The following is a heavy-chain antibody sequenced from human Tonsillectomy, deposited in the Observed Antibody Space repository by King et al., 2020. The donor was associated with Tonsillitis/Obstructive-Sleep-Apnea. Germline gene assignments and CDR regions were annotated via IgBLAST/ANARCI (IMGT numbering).Heavy chain of an antibody. V-gene: IGHV3-30*04. CDR2: ISYDGSNK. D-gene: IGHD6-13*01. J-gene: IGHJ4*02. CDR1: GFTFSTYA. CDR3: AREERSSSWYYFDY. Sequence: VQLVESGGGVVQPGRSLRLSCAASGFTFSTYAMHWVRQAPGKGLEWVALISYDGSNKYYADSVKGRFTISRDNSKNTLYLQMNSLGAEDTAVYYCAREERSSSWYYFDYWGQGTLVTVSS.